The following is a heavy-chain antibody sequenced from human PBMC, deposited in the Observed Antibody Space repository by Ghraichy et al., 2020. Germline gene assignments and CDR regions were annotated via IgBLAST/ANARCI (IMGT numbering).Heavy chain of an antibody. CDR3: ASGAIRGSFQFWFDY. CDR2: INRDGSTI. Sequence: GGSLRLSCAASGLTFSNFWMHWVRQAPGKGLVWVSRINRDGSTINYADSVKGRFTISRDNAKNTVYLQMNSLRAEDTAVYYCASGAIRGSFQFWFDYWGQGTLSTVSS. D-gene: IGHD3-16*01. CDR1: GLTFSNFW. V-gene: IGHV3-74*01. J-gene: IGHJ4*02.